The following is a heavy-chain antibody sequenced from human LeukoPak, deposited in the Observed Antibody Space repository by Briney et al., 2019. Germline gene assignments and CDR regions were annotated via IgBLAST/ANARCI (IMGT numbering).Heavy chain of an antibody. J-gene: IGHJ4*02. CDR2: ISAYNGNT. V-gene: IGHV1-18*04. CDR3: ARDGNLLYCSGGSCYSGYFDY. D-gene: IGHD2-15*01. CDR1: GYTFTSYG. Sequence: ASVKVSCKASGYTFTSYGISWVRQAPGQRLEWMGWISAYNGNTNYAQKLQGRVTMTTDTSTSTAYMELRSLRSDDTAVYYCARDGNLLYCSGGSCYSGYFDYWGQGTLVTVSS.